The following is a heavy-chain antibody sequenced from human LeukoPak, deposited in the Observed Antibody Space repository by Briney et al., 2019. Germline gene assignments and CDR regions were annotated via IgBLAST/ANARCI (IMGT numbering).Heavy chain of an antibody. CDR3: AKYYGSGSYYNVWVMDYFDY. J-gene: IGHJ4*02. V-gene: IGHV3-23*01. Sequence: PGGSLRLSCAASGFTFSSYAMSWGRQAPGKGLEWVSAISGSGGSTYYADSVKCRFTISRDNSKNTLYLQMNSLRAEDTAVYYCAKYYGSGSYYNVWVMDYFDYWGQGTLVTVSS. CDR1: GFTFSSYA. CDR2: ISGSGGST. D-gene: IGHD3-10*01.